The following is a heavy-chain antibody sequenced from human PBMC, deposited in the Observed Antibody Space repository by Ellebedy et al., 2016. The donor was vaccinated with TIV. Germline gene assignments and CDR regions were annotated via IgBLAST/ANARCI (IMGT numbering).Heavy chain of an antibody. Sequence: GESLKISXGTSGFTFSTYAMTWVRQAPGKGLEWVSVISGYGDRTDYADSVKGRFTISRDNSKNTVYLQMNSLRAEDTAVYYCAKDWVRTTSGDYWGQGTLVTVSS. CDR2: ISGYGDRT. D-gene: IGHD1-7*01. V-gene: IGHV3-23*01. CDR1: GFTFSTYA. CDR3: AKDWVRTTSGDY. J-gene: IGHJ4*02.